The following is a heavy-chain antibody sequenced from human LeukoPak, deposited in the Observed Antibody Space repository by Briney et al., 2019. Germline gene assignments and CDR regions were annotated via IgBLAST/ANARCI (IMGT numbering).Heavy chain of an antibody. CDR2: INPSGGST. CDR1: GYTFTSYY. Sequence: ASVKVSCKASGYTFTSYYMHWVRQAPGQGLEWMGIINPSGGSTSYAQKFQGRVTMTEDTSTDTAYMELSSLRSEDTAVYYCARVPHRRLNWFDAWGQGTLVTVSS. V-gene: IGHV1-46*01. D-gene: IGHD5/OR15-5a*01. CDR3: ARVPHRRLNWFDA. J-gene: IGHJ5*02.